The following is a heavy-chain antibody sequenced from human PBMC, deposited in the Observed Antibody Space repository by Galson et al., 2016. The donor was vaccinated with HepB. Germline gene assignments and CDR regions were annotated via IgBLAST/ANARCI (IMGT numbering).Heavy chain of an antibody. CDR3: ARHNYYQYYMDV. CDR1: GFTFSSYA. V-gene: IGHV3-30*14. J-gene: IGHJ6*03. Sequence: SLRLSCAASGFTFSSYAMHWVRQAPGKGLEWVAVISYDGSNKNYADSVKGRFTITRDNSKNTVFLQMNNLRAEDTAVYYCARHNYYQYYMDVWGKGTTVTVSS. CDR2: ISYDGSNK.